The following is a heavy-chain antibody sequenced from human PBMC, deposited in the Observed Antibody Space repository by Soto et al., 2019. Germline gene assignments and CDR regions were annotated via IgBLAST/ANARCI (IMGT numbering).Heavy chain of an antibody. J-gene: IGHJ6*03. Sequence: SETLSLTCTVSGGSISSYYWSWIRQPPGKGLEWIGYIYYSGSTNYNPSLKSRVTISVDTSKNQFSLKLSSVTAADTAVYYCARVILHEPYYYYYMDVWGKGTTVTVSS. CDR1: GGSISSYY. CDR2: IYYSGST. CDR3: ARVILHEPYYYYYMDV. D-gene: IGHD2-15*01. V-gene: IGHV4-59*01.